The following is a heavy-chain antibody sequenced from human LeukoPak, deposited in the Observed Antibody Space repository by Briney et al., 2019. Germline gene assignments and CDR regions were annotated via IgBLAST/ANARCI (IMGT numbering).Heavy chain of an antibody. CDR2: IRYDESDK. CDR3: STCFYASGDWYNYIYY. J-gene: IGHJ4*02. Sequence: GGSLRLSCAASGFTFIRYGMQWVRQAPGKGLEWVAFIRYDESDKKYKDSVKGRFTVSKDNSKNTVSLQMNSLRFEDTAVYYPSTCFYASGDWYNYIYYWGQGALVTVSS. D-gene: IGHD2/OR15-2a*01. V-gene: IGHV3-30*02. CDR1: GFTFIRYG.